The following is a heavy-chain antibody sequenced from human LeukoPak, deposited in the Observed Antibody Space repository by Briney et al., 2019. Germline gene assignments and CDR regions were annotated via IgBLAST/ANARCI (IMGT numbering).Heavy chain of an antibody. J-gene: IGHJ6*03. V-gene: IGHV3-23*01. CDR1: GFTFSSYA. CDR3: AKLGGHPLHNYYVGV. Sequence: GGSLRLSCAASGFTFSSYAMSWVRQAPGKGLEWVSGILDSGYSTYYANSVKGRFTISRDNSNNTLYLQMNSLRAEDTAVYYCAKLGGHPLHNYYVGVWSKGTTVAVSS. CDR2: ILDSGYST. D-gene: IGHD3-16*01.